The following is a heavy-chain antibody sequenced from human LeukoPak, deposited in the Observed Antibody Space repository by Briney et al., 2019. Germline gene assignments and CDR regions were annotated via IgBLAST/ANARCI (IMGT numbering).Heavy chain of an antibody. CDR1: GGSFSGYY. CDR2: INHSGST. CDR3: ARAPGYSYGPGAY. V-gene: IGHV4-34*01. Sequence: SETLSLTCAVYGGSFSGYYWSWIRQPPGKGLEWIGEINHSGSTNYNPSLKSRVTISVDTSKNQFSLELSSVTAADTAVYYCARAPGYSYGPGAYWGQGTLVTVSS. J-gene: IGHJ4*02. D-gene: IGHD5-18*01.